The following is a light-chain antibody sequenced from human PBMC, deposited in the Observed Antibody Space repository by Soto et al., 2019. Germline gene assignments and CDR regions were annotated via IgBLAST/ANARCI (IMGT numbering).Light chain of an antibody. CDR2: DAS. CDR1: QDIRQY. Sequence: DIQMTQSPSSLSASIGDRVTITCQASQDIRQYLNWYQQKPGKASKILIYDASRLETGVPSRFRGSGSGRDFTFTVSSLQPEDIATYYCQVYDYISGGFTFGPGTKVDLK. CDR3: QVYDYISGGFT. J-gene: IGKJ3*01. V-gene: IGKV1-33*01.